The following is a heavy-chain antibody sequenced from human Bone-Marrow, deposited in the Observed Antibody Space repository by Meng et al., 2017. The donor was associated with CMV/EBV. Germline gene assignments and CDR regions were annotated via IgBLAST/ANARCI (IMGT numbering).Heavy chain of an antibody. CDR1: FTFSSYN. Sequence: FTFSSYNMNWVRQAPGKGLEWVSSISSSSSYIYYADSVKGRFTISRDNAKNSLYLQMNSLRAEDTAVYYCARDEGGIAAPGGNWFDPWGQGTLVTVSS. V-gene: IGHV3-21*01. CDR3: ARDEGGIAAPGGNWFDP. J-gene: IGHJ5*02. CDR2: ISSSSSYI. D-gene: IGHD6-13*01.